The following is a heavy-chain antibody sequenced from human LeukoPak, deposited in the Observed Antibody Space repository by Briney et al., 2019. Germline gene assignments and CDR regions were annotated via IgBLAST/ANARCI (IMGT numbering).Heavy chain of an antibody. CDR1: GFSISSYW. CDR3: ARAPRNYDILTGYYYNYYMDV. V-gene: IGHV3-7*01. CDR2: IKQDGSDK. D-gene: IGHD3-9*01. Sequence: GGSLRLSCAASGFSISSYWMSWVRQAPGKGLEWVANIKQDGSDKYYVDSVKGRFTISRDNAKNSLYLQMNSLRVEDTAVFYCARAPRNYDILTGYYYNYYMDVWGKGTTVTVSS. J-gene: IGHJ6*03.